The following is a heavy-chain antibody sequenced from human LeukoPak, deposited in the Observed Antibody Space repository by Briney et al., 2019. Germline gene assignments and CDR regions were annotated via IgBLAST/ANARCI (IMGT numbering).Heavy chain of an antibody. J-gene: IGHJ4*02. D-gene: IGHD3-22*01. CDR3: AKGSDSSGSPFDY. CDR1: GFTFSSYS. V-gene: IGHV3-9*01. CDR2: ISWNSGSI. Sequence: GGSLRLSCAASGFTFSSYSMNWVRQAPGKGLEWVSGISWNSGSIGYADSVKGRFTISRDNAKNSLYLQMNGLRAEDTALYYCAKGSDSSGSPFDYWGQGTLVTVSS.